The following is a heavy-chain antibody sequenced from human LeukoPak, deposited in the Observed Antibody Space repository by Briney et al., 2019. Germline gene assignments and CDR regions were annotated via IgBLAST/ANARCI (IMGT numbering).Heavy chain of an antibody. Sequence: SETLSLTCIVSDGSIDSGGFYWSWIRQHPGKGLEWIGFVYYSGTTFYNPSLSRATISIDTSKNHFSLKLSSVTAADTAMYYCARYRGAYGDLDNWGQGTLVTVSS. D-gene: IGHD4-17*01. CDR1: DGSIDSGGFY. V-gene: IGHV4-31*03. CDR2: VYYSGTT. J-gene: IGHJ4*02. CDR3: ARYRGAYGDLDN.